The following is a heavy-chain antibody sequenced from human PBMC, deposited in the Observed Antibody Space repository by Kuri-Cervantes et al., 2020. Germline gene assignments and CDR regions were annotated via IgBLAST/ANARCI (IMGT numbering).Heavy chain of an antibody. V-gene: IGHV5-51*01. CDR3: ARNDFWSGCMDV. CDR2: IYPGDSDT. J-gene: IGHJ6*02. CDR1: GCSFPTYW. Sequence: GGSLRLSCKGSGCSFPTYWIGWVRQMPGKGLEWMGIIYPGDSDTRYSPSFQGQVTISADKSISTAYLQWSSLKASDTAMYYCARNDFWSGCMDVWGQGTTVTVSS. D-gene: IGHD3-3*01.